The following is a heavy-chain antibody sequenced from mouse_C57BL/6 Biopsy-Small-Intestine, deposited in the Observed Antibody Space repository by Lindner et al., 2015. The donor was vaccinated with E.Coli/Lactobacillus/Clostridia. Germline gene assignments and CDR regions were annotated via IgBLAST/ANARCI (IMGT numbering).Heavy chain of an antibody. D-gene: IGHD1-1*02. V-gene: IGHV1-84*02. CDR1: GYTFTSYG. CDR3: ARESYYYDTSAYWPTDY. J-gene: IGHJ4*01. CDR2: ISAYNGNT. Sequence: SVKVSCKASGYTFTSYGISWVRQAPGQGLEWMGWISAYNGNTKFAQSFQDRVTMTTDTSTSTAYLELRSLTSDDTAVYFCARESYYYDTSAYWPTDYWGQGTLVTVSS.